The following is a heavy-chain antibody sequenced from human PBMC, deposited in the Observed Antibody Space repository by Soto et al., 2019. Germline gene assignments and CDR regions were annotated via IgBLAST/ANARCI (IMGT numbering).Heavy chain of an antibody. CDR3: TTSYAVRGVSLFVAAFDI. Sequence: GGSLRLSCAASGFTFSNAWMSWVRQAPGKGLEWVGRIKSKTDCGTTDYAAPVKGRFTISRDDSKNTLYLQMNSLKTEDTAVYYCTTSYAVRGVSLFVAAFDIWGQGTMVTVSS. J-gene: IGHJ3*02. D-gene: IGHD3-10*02. CDR2: IKSKTDCGTT. CDR1: GFTFSNAW. V-gene: IGHV3-15*01.